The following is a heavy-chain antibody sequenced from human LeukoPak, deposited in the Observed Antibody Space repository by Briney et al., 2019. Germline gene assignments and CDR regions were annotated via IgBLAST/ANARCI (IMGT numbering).Heavy chain of an antibody. CDR2: IYYSGST. Sequence: SETLSLTCTVSGGSISSYYWSWIRQPPGKGLEWIGYIYYSGSTNYNPSLKSRVTISVDTSKNQFSLKLSSVTAADTAVYYCARVGYYGSGSYLPYYYYMDVWGKGTTVTVSS. D-gene: IGHD3-10*01. J-gene: IGHJ6*03. CDR1: GGSISSYY. CDR3: ARVGYYGSGSYLPYYYYMDV. V-gene: IGHV4-59*01.